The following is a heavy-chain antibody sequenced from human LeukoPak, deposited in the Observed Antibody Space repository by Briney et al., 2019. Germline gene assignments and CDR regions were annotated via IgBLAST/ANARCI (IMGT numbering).Heavy chain of an antibody. J-gene: IGHJ4*02. CDR3: ARDFSMAAAP. D-gene: IGHD6-13*01. Sequence: GGSLRLSCAASGFTFSSYSMNWVRQAPGKGLEWVSSISSSSSYIYYAGSVKGRFTISRDNAKNSLYLQMNSLRAEDTAVYYCARDFSMAAAPWGQGTLVTVSS. V-gene: IGHV3-21*01. CDR2: ISSSSSYI. CDR1: GFTFSSYS.